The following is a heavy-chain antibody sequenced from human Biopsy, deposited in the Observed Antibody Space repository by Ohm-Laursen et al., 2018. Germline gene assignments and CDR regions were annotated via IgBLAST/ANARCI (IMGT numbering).Heavy chain of an antibody. J-gene: IGHJ6*02. CDR2: IYSSGST. CDR3: ARMDCSGGSCHYYSYGMDV. Sequence: GTLSLTCTVSGGSLSSYYWNWIRQPAGKGLEWIGRIYSSGSTNYNPSLKSRVTLSMDTSKRQFSLKLSSVTAADTAVYYCARMDCSGGSCHYYSYGMDVWGQGTTVTVSS. V-gene: IGHV4-4*07. CDR1: GGSLSSYY. D-gene: IGHD2-15*01.